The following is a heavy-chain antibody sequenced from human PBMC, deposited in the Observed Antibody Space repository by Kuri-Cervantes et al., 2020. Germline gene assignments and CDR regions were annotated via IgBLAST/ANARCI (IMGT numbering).Heavy chain of an antibody. Sequence: GGSLRLSCAASGFTVSSDYMSWVRQAPGKGLEWVSVIYSGGSTYYADSVKGRFTISRDNAKNSLYLQMNSLRAEDTAVYYCARGLSGSYYYYYYYGMDVWGQGTTVTVSS. CDR1: GFTVSSDY. V-gene: IGHV3-66*01. CDR2: IYSGGST. CDR3: ARGLSGSYYYYYYYGMDV. D-gene: IGHD3-10*01. J-gene: IGHJ6*02.